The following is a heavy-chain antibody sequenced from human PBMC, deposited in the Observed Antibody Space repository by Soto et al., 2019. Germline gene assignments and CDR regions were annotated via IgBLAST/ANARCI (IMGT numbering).Heavy chain of an antibody. CDR1: GFTFSSYG. CDR3: ARAPVGFYDY. D-gene: IGHD1-26*01. J-gene: IGHJ4*02. CDR2: ISSDGGST. Sequence: GGSLRLSCAASGFTFSSYGMHWVRQAPGKGLEYVSAISSDGGSTHYANSVKGRFTMSRDNSKNTLYLQMGSLRAEDMAVYYCARAPVGFYDYWGQGTLVTVSS. V-gene: IGHV3-64*01.